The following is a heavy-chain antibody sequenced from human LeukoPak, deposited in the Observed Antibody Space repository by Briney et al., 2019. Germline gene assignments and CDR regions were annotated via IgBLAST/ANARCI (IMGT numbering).Heavy chain of an antibody. Sequence: GGSLRLSCAASGFTFDDYAMHWVRQAPGKGLEWVSLISGDGGSTYYADSVKGRFTISRDNARNSLYLQMNSLRVEDTAVYYCANTYWGQGTVVTVSS. CDR3: ANTY. V-gene: IGHV3-43*02. CDR1: GFTFDDYA. J-gene: IGHJ4*02. CDR2: ISGDGGST.